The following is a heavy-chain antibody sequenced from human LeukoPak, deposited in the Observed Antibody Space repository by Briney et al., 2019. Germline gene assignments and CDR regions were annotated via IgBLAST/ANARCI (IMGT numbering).Heavy chain of an antibody. CDR3: ARRTDYGADTDDH. CDR1: GFTFSFYG. CDR2: IRFDGSDK. J-gene: IGHJ5*02. Sequence: PGGSLRLSCAASGFTFSFYGIHWVRQAPGKGLEWVAFIRFDGSDKYYADSVKGRFNVSRDNSKNTLYMHMNSLRVEDTAVYYCARRTDYGADTDDHWGQGTLVTVSS. D-gene: IGHD4-17*01. V-gene: IGHV3-30*02.